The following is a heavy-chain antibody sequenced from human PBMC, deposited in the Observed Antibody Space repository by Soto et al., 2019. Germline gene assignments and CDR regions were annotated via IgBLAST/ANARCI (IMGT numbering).Heavy chain of an antibody. CDR3: AREYYGLLTGYYTDY. CDR1: GFPFSSYW. Sequence: EVQLVESGGDLVQRGGSLRLSCAASGFPFSSYWMHWVRHTPGKGLDWVARISGDGVTTYYADSVTSRFTVSRDNAKNTLSLQISGLRAEDTAVYYCAREYYGLLTGYYTDYWGQGTRVSVSS. V-gene: IGHV3-74*01. CDR2: ISGDGVTT. J-gene: IGHJ4*02. D-gene: IGHD3-9*01.